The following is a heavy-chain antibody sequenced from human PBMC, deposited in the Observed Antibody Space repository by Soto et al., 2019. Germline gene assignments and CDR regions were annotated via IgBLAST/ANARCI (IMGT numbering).Heavy chain of an antibody. D-gene: IGHD3-22*01. CDR2: MYPDDSDI. V-gene: IGHV5-51*01. J-gene: IGHJ3*02. Sequence: GESLKISCKASGYSFSFYWIGWVRQMPGKGLEWMAIMYPDDSDIRYSPSCEAHVTISADKSTSTAFLQWSSLKASDTAMYYCPTAYVYDFENSNYYRDAFDIWGQGTLVTVSS. CDR1: GYSFSFYW. CDR3: PTAYVYDFENSNYYRDAFDI.